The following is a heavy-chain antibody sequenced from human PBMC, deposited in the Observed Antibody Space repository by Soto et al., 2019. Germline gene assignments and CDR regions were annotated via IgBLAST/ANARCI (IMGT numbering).Heavy chain of an antibody. Sequence: EVQLLESGGGLAQPGGSLRLSCAASGFTLSSYDMGWVRQAPGKGLEWISLIRGSGGATFYAVSMVGRLTISRDISKTTLYLEMNSLSAEDSAVYYCAKDRGDNAGYPAFDIWGQGKMVTVSS. J-gene: IGHJ3*02. CDR3: AKDRGDNAGYPAFDI. D-gene: IGHD3-10*01. CDR2: IRGSGGAT. CDR1: GFTLSSYD. V-gene: IGHV3-23*01.